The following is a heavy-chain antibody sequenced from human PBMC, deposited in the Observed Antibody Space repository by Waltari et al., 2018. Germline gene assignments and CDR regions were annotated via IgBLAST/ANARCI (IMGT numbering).Heavy chain of an antibody. V-gene: IGHV4-34*01. CDR3: ARALGYCTGGVCYRADAFDI. CDR2: INHSGNT. Sequence: QVQLQQWGAGLLKPSETLSLTCAVYGGSFSGYYWSWIRQPPGKGLEWIGEINHSGNTNYNPSLKIRVTISVDTSKNHFSLKLSSVTAADTAVYYCARALGYCTGGVCYRADAFDIWGQGTMVTVSS. D-gene: IGHD2-8*02. J-gene: IGHJ3*02. CDR1: GGSFSGYY.